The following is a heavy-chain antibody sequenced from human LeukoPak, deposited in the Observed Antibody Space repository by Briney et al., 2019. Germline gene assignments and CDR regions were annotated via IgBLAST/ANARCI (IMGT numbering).Heavy chain of an antibody. Sequence: GESLKISCAASGFTFSSYEMNWVRQAPGKGLEWVSFITSSGNTMYYADSVKGRFTISRDNAKNSLYLQMNSLRADDTAVYYCARLRSKYWFDPWGQGTLVTVSS. CDR2: ITSSGNTM. CDR1: GFTFSSYE. CDR3: ARLRSKYWFDP. J-gene: IGHJ5*02. V-gene: IGHV3-48*03. D-gene: IGHD4-11*01.